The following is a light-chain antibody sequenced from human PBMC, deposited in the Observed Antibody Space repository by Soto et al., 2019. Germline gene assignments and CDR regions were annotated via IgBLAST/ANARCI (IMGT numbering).Light chain of an antibody. CDR1: ESINSW. J-gene: IGKJ1*01. V-gene: IGKV1-5*03. CDR3: QQYNSYATWT. Sequence: DIQLTQSPSTLSASVGDTVTITCRASESINSWLAWYQQKPGKAPNLLMNKASTLEPGVPSRFSGSGSGTEFTLTISSLQPADFATYYCQQYNSYATWTFGQGTKMEMK. CDR2: KAS.